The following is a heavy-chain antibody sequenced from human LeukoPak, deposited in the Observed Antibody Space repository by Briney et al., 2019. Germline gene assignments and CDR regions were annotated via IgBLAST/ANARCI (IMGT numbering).Heavy chain of an antibody. Sequence: ASVNVSCKASGYTFTSYDINWVRQATGQGLECMGRMNPNSGNTGYTQKFQGRVTITRNTSISTAYMELSSLRSEDTAVYYCARGDYDFWTLLRGFDPWGQGTLVTVSS. J-gene: IGHJ5*02. CDR3: ARGDYDFWTLLRGFDP. CDR2: MNPNSGNT. V-gene: IGHV1-8*03. CDR1: GYTFTSYD. D-gene: IGHD3-3*01.